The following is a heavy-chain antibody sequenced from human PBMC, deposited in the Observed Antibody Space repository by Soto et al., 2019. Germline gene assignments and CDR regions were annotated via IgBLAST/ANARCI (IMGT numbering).Heavy chain of an antibody. Sequence: EQLVESGGGVVQPGSSLRLSCAASGFSLNSYGMHWVRQAPGKGLEWTALISYSGADQYYVDSVKGRFTISRDNSKNTVSLQMNSLRAEDTAVDYCLAGGDGHNQRHWAFEIWGRGTLVTVSS. CDR3: LAGGDGHNQRHWAFEI. CDR2: ISYSGADQ. CDR1: GFSLNSYG. D-gene: IGHD1-1*01. J-gene: IGHJ3*02. V-gene: IGHV3-30*03.